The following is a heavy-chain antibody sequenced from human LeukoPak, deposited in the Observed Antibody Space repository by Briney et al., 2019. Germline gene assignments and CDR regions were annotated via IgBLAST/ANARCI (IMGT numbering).Heavy chain of an antibody. CDR3: ARPYDSRGYTYGVDV. V-gene: IGHV1-69*13. CDR1: GGTFSSYA. J-gene: IGHJ6*02. Sequence: GASVKVSCKASGGTFSSYAISWVRQAPGQGLEWMGGIIPIFGTATYAQKFQGRVTITADESTSTAYMELSSLRSEDTAVYYCARPYDSRGYTYGVDVWGQGTTVTVSS. D-gene: IGHD3-22*01. CDR2: IIPIFGTA.